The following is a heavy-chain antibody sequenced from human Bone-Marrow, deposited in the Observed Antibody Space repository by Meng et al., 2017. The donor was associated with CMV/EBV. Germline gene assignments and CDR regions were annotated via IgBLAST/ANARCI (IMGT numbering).Heavy chain of an antibody. CDR1: GSFSGYY. CDR3: ARGGYCSTSCYYNWFDP. J-gene: IGHJ5*02. CDR2: INHSGST. V-gene: IGHV4-34*01. D-gene: IGHD2-2*01. Sequence: GSFSGYYWSWIRQPPGKGLEWIGEINHSGSTNYNPSLKSRVTISVDTSKNQFSLKLSSVTAADTAVYHCARGGYCSTSCYYNWFDPWGQGTLVTVSS.